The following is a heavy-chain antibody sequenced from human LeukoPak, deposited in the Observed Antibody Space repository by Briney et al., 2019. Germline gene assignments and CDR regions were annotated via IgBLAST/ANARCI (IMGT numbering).Heavy chain of an antibody. CDR2: IYPGDSDT. Sequence: GESLKISCKGSGYSFTSYWIGWVRQMPGKGLEWMGIIYPGDSDTRYSPSFQGQVTISADKSISTAYLQWSSLKASDTAMYYCARRAGTMITFGDDAFDIWGQGTMVTVSS. CDR3: ARRAGTMITFGDDAFDI. D-gene: IGHD3-16*01. J-gene: IGHJ3*02. CDR1: GYSFTSYW. V-gene: IGHV5-51*01.